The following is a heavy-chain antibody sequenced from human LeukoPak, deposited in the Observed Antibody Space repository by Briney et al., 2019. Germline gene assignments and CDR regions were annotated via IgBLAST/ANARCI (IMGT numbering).Heavy chain of an antibody. CDR3: ARSREGNYFDY. J-gene: IGHJ4*02. V-gene: IGHV4-34*01. CDR2: INHSGST. Sequence: PSETLSLTCAVYGGSLSGYYWNWIRQSPGKGLEWIGEINHSGSTNYNPSLKSRVTISVDTSKNQFSLKLSSVTAADTAVYYCARSREGNYFDYWGQGTLVTVSS. CDR1: GGSLSGYY.